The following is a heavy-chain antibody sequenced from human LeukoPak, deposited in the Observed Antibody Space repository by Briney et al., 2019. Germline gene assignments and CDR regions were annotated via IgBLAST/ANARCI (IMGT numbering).Heavy chain of an antibody. CDR2: ITNSGGTT. J-gene: IGHJ4*02. CDR3: ARVRVVVVFDY. V-gene: IGHV3-23*01. D-gene: IGHD3-22*01. Sequence: GGSLRLSCAASGFTFSSYAMSWVRQAPGKGLEWVSAITNSGGTTYYADSVKGRFTISRDNSKNTLYLQMNSLRAEDTAVYYCARVRVVVVFDYWGQGTLVTVSS. CDR1: GFTFSSYA.